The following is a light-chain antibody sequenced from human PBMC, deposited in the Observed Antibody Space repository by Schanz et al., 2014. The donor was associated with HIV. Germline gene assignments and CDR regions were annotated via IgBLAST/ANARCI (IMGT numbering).Light chain of an antibody. CDR1: SSDIGGYNY. CDR3: CSYAGSSTWV. Sequence: QSALTQPASVSGSPGQSITISCTGTSSDIGGYNYVSWYQQHPGKAPKLMIYDVNNRPSGISYRFSGSKSGNTASLTISGLQAEDEADYYCCSYAGSSTWVFGGGTKLTVL. J-gene: IGLJ3*02. V-gene: IGLV2-14*03. CDR2: DVN.